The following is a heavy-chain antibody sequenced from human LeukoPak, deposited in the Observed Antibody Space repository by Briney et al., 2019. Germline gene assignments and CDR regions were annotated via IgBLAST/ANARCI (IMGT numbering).Heavy chain of an antibody. CDR2: INSDGSWT. V-gene: IGHV3-74*01. CDR1: GNYW. CDR3: VSFYETY. D-gene: IGHD2-2*01. Sequence: GGSLRLSCAASGNYWTHWVRQAPGKGLVWVSHINSDGSWTSYADSVKGRFTISKDNAKNTVYLQMNNLRAEDTAVYYCVSFYETYWGRGTLVTVSS. J-gene: IGHJ4*02.